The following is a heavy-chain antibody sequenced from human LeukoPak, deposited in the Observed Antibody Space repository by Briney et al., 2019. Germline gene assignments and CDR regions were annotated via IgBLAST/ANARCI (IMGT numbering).Heavy chain of an antibody. D-gene: IGHD2-2*01. CDR2: IYPSGST. Sequence: PSETLSLTCSVSGGSVSNYYWSWIRQPAGKGLEWIGHIYPSGSTNYNPSLKSRVTMSVDTSKNQFSLKLSSVTAADTAVYFCARDTSGWPPDYWGQGTLVAVSS. J-gene: IGHJ4*02. CDR1: GGSVSNYY. V-gene: IGHV4-4*07. CDR3: ARDTSGWPPDY.